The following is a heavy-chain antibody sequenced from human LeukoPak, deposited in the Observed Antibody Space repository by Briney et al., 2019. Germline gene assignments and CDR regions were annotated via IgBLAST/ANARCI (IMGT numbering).Heavy chain of an antibody. J-gene: IGHJ4*02. V-gene: IGHV3-30*02. Sequence: PGGSLRLSCAASGFTFSSYGMHWVRQAPGKGLERVALIRSDGSNKYYADSVKGRFTISRDNSKNTLYLQTNSLRHEDTAVYYCAKDRLFEYSSSYTFDYWGQGTLVTVSS. D-gene: IGHD6-13*01. CDR3: AKDRLFEYSSSYTFDY. CDR2: IRSDGSNK. CDR1: GFTFSSYG.